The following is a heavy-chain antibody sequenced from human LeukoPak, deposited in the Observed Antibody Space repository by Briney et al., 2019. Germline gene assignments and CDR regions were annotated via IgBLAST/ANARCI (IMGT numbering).Heavy chain of an antibody. CDR1: GGSISSGDYY. Sequence: PSETLSLTCTVSGGSISSGDYYWSWIRQHPGKGLEWIGYIYYSGTTYYNPSLKSRVTISIDTSKSQFSLKLSSVTAADTAVYYCARASRIFHGMDVWGHGTTVTVSS. J-gene: IGHJ6*02. CDR2: IYYSGTT. V-gene: IGHV4-31*03. D-gene: IGHD2-15*01. CDR3: ARASRIFHGMDV.